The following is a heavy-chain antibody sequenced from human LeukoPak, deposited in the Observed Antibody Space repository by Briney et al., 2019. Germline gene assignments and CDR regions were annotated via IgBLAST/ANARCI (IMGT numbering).Heavy chain of an antibody. CDR1: GGSISSGSYY. D-gene: IGHD3-3*01. V-gene: IGHV4-61*02. CDR3: AREPSYDFWSGYYFDY. Sequence: PSQTLSLTCTVSGGSISSGSYYWSWIRQPAGKGLEWIGRIYTSGSTNYNPSLKSRVTISVDTSKNQFSLKLSSVTAADTAVYYCAREPSYDFWSGYYFDYWGQGTLVTVSS. CDR2: IYTSGST. J-gene: IGHJ4*02.